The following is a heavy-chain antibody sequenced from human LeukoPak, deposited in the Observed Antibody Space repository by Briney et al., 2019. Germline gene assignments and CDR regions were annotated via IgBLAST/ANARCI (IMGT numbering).Heavy chain of an antibody. V-gene: IGHV4-59*01. J-gene: IGHJ6*02. CDR2: IYYSGST. Sequence: SETLSLTCTVSGGSISSYYWSWIRQPPGKGLEWIGYIYYSGSTNYNPSLKSRVTISVDTSKNQFSLKLSSVTAADTAVYYCARARYYYGSGSRSYYGMDVWGQGTTVTVSS. D-gene: IGHD3-10*01. CDR3: ARARYYYGSGSRSYYGMDV. CDR1: GGSISSYY.